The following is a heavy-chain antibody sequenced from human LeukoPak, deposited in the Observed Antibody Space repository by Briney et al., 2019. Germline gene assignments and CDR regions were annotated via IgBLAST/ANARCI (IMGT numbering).Heavy chain of an antibody. J-gene: IGHJ4*02. CDR2: SNHSGST. Sequence: SETLSLTCAVYGGSFSGYYWSWIRQPPGKGLEWIGESNHSGSTNYNPSLKSRVTISVDTSKNQFSLRLSSVTAADTAVYYCARGRRDGYNYRAYYFDYWGQGTLVTVSS. D-gene: IGHD5-24*01. CDR3: ARGRRDGYNYRAYYFDY. V-gene: IGHV4-34*01. CDR1: GGSFSGYY.